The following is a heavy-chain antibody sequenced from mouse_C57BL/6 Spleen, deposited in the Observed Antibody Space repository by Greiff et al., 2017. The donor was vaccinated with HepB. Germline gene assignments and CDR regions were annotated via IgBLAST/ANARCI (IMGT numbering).Heavy chain of an antibody. V-gene: IGHV1-52*01. D-gene: IGHD1-1*01. CDR2: IDPSDSET. Sequence: LQQPGAELVRPGSSVKLSCKASGYTFTSYWMHWVKQRPIQGLEWIGNIDPSDSETHYNQKFKDKATLTVDKSSSTAYMQLSSLTSEDSAVYYCARSDGSSYYAMDYWGQGTSVTVSS. J-gene: IGHJ4*01. CDR3: ARSDGSSYYAMDY. CDR1: GYTFTSYW.